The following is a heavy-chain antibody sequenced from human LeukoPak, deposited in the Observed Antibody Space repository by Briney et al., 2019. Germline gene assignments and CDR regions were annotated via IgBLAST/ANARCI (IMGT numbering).Heavy chain of an antibody. CDR3: ARRAKSRAFDI. J-gene: IGHJ3*02. Sequence: KSSETLSLTCTVSGDPISSSDRYWAWIRQPPGKGLEWIASLYYGGNTYYNPSLNGRLTMNVDTSKNQLSLTLRSVTAADAALYFCARRAKSRAFDIWGQGTMVTVS. D-gene: IGHD3-10*01. V-gene: IGHV4-39*01. CDR1: GDPISSSDRY. CDR2: LYYGGNT.